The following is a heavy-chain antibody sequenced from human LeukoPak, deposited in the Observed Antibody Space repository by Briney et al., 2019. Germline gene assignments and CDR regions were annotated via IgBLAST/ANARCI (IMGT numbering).Heavy chain of an antibody. CDR2: ISYDENNE. CDR1: GFTFSRYA. V-gene: IGHV3-30-3*01. Sequence: GGSLRLSCAASGFTFSRYAMHWVRQAPGKGLEWVAVISYDENNENYADSVKGRFTISRDNSKNTLYLQMNSLRVEDTAVYYCARDRCGYSSTCPFDYWGQGTLVTASS. J-gene: IGHJ4*02. CDR3: ARDRCGYSSTCPFDY. D-gene: IGHD6-13*01.